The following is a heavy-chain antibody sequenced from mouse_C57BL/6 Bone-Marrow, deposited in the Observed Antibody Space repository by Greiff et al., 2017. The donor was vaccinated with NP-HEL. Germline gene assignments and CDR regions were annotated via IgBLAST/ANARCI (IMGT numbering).Heavy chain of an antibody. CDR2: INYDGSST. J-gene: IGHJ1*03. CDR1: GFTFSDYY. D-gene: IGHD1-1*01. V-gene: IGHV5-16*01. CDR3: ARDSVVPRRPDWYFDV. Sequence: DVKLVESEGGLVQPGSSMKLSCTASGFTFSDYYMAWVRQVPEKGLEWVANINYDGSSTYYLDSLKSRFIISRDNAKNILYLQMSSLKSEDTATYYCARDSVVPRRPDWYFDVWGTGTTVTVSS.